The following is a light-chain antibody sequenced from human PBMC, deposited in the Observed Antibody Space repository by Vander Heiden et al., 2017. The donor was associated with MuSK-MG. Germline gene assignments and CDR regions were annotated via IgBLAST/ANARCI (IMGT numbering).Light chain of an antibody. CDR2: DFS. J-gene: IGLJ2*01. CDR3: ASYVHGTSLL. V-gene: IGLV2-14*03. CDR1: NSDVGSSNY. Sequence: SALTQSASVSGSPGQSITMSCTGSNSDVGSSNYVSWYHQYPGEAPKLLISDFSSRPSGISGRFSVSKSGLTAFLTISGLQTEDEGDYYCASYVHGTSLLLGGGTRLAVL.